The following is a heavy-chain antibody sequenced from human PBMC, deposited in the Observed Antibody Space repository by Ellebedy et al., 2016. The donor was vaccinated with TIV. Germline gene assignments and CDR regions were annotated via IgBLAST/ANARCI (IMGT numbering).Heavy chain of an antibody. J-gene: IGHJ6*03. CDR2: ISGYTGTT. CDR3: ARTQVGWGPVESYYYYMDV. Sequence: AASVKVSCKASGYTFTNYGVSWARQAPGQGLEWMGWISGYTGTTTYAHSLQGRITLPTDTSTSTAYMEMRSLTYDDTAIFYCARTQVGWGPVESYYYYMDVWGEGTTVTVS. D-gene: IGHD3-10*01. V-gene: IGHV1-18*01. CDR1: GYTFTNYG.